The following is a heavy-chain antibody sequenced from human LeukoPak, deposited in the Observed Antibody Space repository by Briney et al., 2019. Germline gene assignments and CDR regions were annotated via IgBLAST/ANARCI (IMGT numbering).Heavy chain of an antibody. CDR1: GFTFSSYW. Sequence: PGGSLRLSCAASGFTFSSYWMSWVRQAPGKGLEWVANIKQDGSEKYYVDSVKGRFTISRDNAKTSLYLQMNSLRAEDTAVYYCAREGGGYCSSTSCYLDYWGQGTLVTVSS. J-gene: IGHJ4*02. CDR2: IKQDGSEK. V-gene: IGHV3-7*01. D-gene: IGHD2-2*01. CDR3: AREGGGYCSSTSCYLDY.